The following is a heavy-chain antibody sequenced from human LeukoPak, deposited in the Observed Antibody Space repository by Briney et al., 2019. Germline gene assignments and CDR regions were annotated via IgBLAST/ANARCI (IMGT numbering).Heavy chain of an antibody. D-gene: IGHD2-2*01. CDR3: ARDPHPDIVVVPAALLVGYYYGMDV. J-gene: IGHJ6*02. Sequence: GRSLRLSCAVSGFTFSSYAMHWVRQAPGKGLEWVAVISYDGSNKYYADSVKGRFTISRDNSKNTLYLQMNSLRAEDTAVYYCARDPHPDIVVVPAALLVGYYYGMDVWGQGTTVTVSS. V-gene: IGHV3-30-3*01. CDR1: GFTFSSYA. CDR2: ISYDGSNK.